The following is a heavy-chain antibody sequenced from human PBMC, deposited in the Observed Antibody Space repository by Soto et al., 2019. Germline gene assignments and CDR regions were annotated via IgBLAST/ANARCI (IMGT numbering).Heavy chain of an antibody. D-gene: IGHD3-10*01. V-gene: IGHV1-18*04. CDR2: ISAYNGNT. CDR1: GYTFTSYG. CDR3: ARLKSYELLWFGPDY. Sequence: ASVKVSCKASGYTFTSYGISWVRQAPGQGLEWMGWISAYNGNTNYAQKLQGRVTMTTDTSTSTAYMELRSLRSDDTAVYYCARLKSYELLWFGPDYWGQGTLVTAPQ. J-gene: IGHJ4*02.